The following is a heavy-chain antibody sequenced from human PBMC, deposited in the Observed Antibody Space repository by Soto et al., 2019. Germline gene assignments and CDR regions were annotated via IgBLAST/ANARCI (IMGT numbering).Heavy chain of an antibody. J-gene: IGHJ4*02. V-gene: IGHV4-4*02. CDR3: AQRTYVKESRFGY. CDR2: VYHSGST. D-gene: IGHD1-1*01. CDR1: GGSIDTTNW. Sequence: PSETLSPTCAVSGGSIDTTNWWRWVGQTRGKGLECIGEVYHSGSTNYNPSLRSRVTISVDRSKNQFSLNLSPVTAADTAVYYCAQRTYVKESRFGYWGQGTLVTVSS.